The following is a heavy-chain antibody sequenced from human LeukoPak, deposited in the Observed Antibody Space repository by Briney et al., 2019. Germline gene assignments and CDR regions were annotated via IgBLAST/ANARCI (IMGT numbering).Heavy chain of an antibody. V-gene: IGHV3-7*05. D-gene: IGHD3-10*01. CDR3: ARGRGNY. CDR2: IKQDGSEK. CDR1: GFTFRNYW. Sequence: GGSLRLSCAASGFTFRNYWMSWVRQAPGKGLEWVANIKQDGSEKYYVDSVKGRFTISRDNPKNSLYLQMNTLRAEDTAVYYCARGRGNYWGQGTLVTVSS. J-gene: IGHJ4*02.